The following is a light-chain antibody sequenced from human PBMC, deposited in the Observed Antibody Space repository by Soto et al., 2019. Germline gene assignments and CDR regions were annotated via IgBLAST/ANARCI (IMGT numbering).Light chain of an antibody. CDR3: QQSYSTPPLT. CDR2: AAS. Sequence: IQMTQSPSTLSASVGDRVTITCRASQSISSYLNWYQQKPGKAPKLLIYAASSLQSGVPSRFSGSGSGTDFTLTISSLQPEDFATYYCQQSYSTPPLTFGQGTKVDIK. CDR1: QSISSY. V-gene: IGKV1-39*01. J-gene: IGKJ1*01.